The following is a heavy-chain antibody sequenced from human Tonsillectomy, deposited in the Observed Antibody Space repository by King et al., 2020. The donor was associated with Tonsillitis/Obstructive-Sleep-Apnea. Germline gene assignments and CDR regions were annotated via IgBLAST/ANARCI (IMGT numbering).Heavy chain of an antibody. D-gene: IGHD1-26*01. CDR1: GGSISSYY. Sequence: QLQESGPGLVKPSETLSLTCTVSGGSISSYYWSWIRQPPGKGLEWIGYIYYSGITNYNPSLKSRVTISVDTSKNQFSLKLSSVTAADTAVYYCARGTQWELLLDWFDPWGQGTLVTVSS. CDR2: IYYSGIT. CDR3: ARGTQWELLLDWFDP. V-gene: IGHV4-59*01. J-gene: IGHJ5*02.